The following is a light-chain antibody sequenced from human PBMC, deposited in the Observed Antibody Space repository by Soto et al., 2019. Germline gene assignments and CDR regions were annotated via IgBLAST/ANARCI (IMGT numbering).Light chain of an antibody. J-gene: IGLJ1*01. Sequence: QSVLTQPPSASGSPGQSVTISCTGTSSDVGGYNYVSWYQQHPGIAPKLMIYEVSKRPSGVPDRFSGSKSGNTASLTVSGLQXXXEADYYCCSYAGSNNGVFGTGTKLTVL. CDR2: EVS. CDR1: SSDVGGYNY. CDR3: CSYAGSNNGV. V-gene: IGLV2-8*01.